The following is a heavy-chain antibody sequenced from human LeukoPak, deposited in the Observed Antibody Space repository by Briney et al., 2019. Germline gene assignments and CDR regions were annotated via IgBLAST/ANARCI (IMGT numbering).Heavy chain of an antibody. V-gene: IGHV4-39*01. CDR3: ARYSSSWYEQSNWFDP. CDR2: IYYSGST. Sequence: SETLSLTCTVSGGSISSSSYYWGWIRQPPGKGLEWIGSIYYSGSTYYNPSLKSRVTISVDTSKNQFSLKLSSATAADTAVYYCARYSSSWYEQSNWFDPWGQGTLVTVSS. D-gene: IGHD6-13*01. CDR1: GGSISSSSYY. J-gene: IGHJ5*02.